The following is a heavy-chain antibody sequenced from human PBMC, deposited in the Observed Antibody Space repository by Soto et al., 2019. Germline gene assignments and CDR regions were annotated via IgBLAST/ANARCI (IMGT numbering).Heavy chain of an antibody. CDR2: MYSGGTT. D-gene: IGHD6-13*01. Sequence: GGSLRLSGAASGLLVSNNYISWVRQAPGKGLEWVSIMYSGGTTYYADSVEGRFTMSRDDSKNMVYLQMSSLRAEDTAVYYCARDGYSSNWCVLGGQGTLVTVSS. CDR1: GLLVSNNY. V-gene: IGHV3-53*01. CDR3: ARDGYSSNWCVL. J-gene: IGHJ5*02.